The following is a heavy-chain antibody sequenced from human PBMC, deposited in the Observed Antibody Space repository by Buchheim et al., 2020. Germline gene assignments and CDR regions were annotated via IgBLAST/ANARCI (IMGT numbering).Heavy chain of an antibody. CDR3: ARELGYYFDS. CDR1: GGSINSGGYS. CDR2: IFHSGSA. V-gene: IGHV4-30-2*01. J-gene: IGHJ4*02. Sequence: QLQLQESGSGLVKPSQTLSLTCTVSGGSINSGGYSWCWIRHPPGKGLEWIGYIFHSGSAYYNPSLKSRVTISLDRSNNQFLLKLSSVTAADTAVYYCARELGYYFDSWGEGTL.